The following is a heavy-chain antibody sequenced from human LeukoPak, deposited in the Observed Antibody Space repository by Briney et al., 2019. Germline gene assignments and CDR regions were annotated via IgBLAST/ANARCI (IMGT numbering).Heavy chain of an antibody. D-gene: IGHD3-3*01. CDR2: INHSGST. CDR1: GGSFSGYY. J-gene: IGHJ5*02. CDR3: ARGDIFWSGSPKYNWFDP. Sequence: PSETLSLTCAVYGGSFSGYYWSWIRQPPGKGLEWIGEINHSGSTNYNPSLKSRVTISVDTSKNQFSLKLSSVTAADTAVYYCARGDIFWSGSPKYNWFDPWGQGTLVTVSS. V-gene: IGHV4-34*01.